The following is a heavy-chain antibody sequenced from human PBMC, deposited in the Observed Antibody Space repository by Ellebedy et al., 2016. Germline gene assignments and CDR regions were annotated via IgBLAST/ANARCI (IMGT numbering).Heavy chain of an antibody. Sequence: ASVKVSXXASGGTFSSYAISWVRQAPGQGLEWMGWINPNSGGTNYAQKFQGRVTMTRDTSISTAYMELSRLRSDDTAVYYCATPIRGGRQFDYWGQGTLVTVSS. J-gene: IGHJ4*02. V-gene: IGHV1-2*02. D-gene: IGHD3-10*01. CDR2: INPNSGGT. CDR1: GGTFSSYA. CDR3: ATPIRGGRQFDY.